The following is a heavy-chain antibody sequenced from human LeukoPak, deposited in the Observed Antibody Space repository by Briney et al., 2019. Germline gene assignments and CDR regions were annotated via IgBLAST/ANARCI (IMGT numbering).Heavy chain of an antibody. CDR2: ICSGGST. V-gene: IGHV3-66*02. J-gene: IGHJ3*02. CDR1: GFTVSSNY. CDR3: ARPQPRPLGAFDI. D-gene: IGHD2-2*01. Sequence: GGSLRLSCAASGFTVSSNYMSWVRQAPGKGLEWVSVICSGGSTYYADSVKGRFTTSRDNSKNTLYLQMNSLRAEDTAVYYCARPQPRPLGAFDIWGQGTMVTVSS.